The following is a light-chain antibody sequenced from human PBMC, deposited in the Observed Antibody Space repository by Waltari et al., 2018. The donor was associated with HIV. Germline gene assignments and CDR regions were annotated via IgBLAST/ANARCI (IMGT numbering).Light chain of an antibody. CDR3: CSYAGGNPPYV. CDR1: SSDVGAYDY. CDR2: EVT. Sequence: QSALTQPRSVTGSPGQSVTISCTGTSSDVGAYDYVSWYQQHPARSPKRMIYEVTKRPSGGPARFSGSKSGNTASLTISGLQADDEADYYCCSYAGGNPPYVFGTGTKVTVL. V-gene: IGLV2-11*01. J-gene: IGLJ1*01.